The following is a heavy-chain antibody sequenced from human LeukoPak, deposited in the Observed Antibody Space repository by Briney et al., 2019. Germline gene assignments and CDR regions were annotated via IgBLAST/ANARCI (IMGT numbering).Heavy chain of an antibody. V-gene: IGHV4-59*01. CDR3: ARLFHPALSGNYPFDY. CDR1: GGSINSYY. J-gene: IGHJ4*02. CDR2: IYYSGST. D-gene: IGHD1-26*01. Sequence: SETLSLTCTVSGGSINSYYWSWNRQPPGKGLEWIAYIYYSGSTSYNPSLKSRVTISVDTSKNQFSLKLNSVTAADTAMYYCARLFHPALSGNYPFDYWGQGTLVTVSS.